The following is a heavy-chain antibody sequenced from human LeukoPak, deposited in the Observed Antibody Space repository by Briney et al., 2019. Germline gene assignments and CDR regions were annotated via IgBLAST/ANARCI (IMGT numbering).Heavy chain of an antibody. CDR1: GGSISSYY. CDR3: ARSMIDPPEDWFDP. Sequence: SETLSLTCTVSGGSISSYYWSWIRQPPGKGLEWIGYIYYSGSTNYNPSLKSRVTISVDTSKNQFSLKLSSVTAADTAVYYCARSMIDPPEDWFDPWGQGTLVTVSS. D-gene: IGHD3-22*01. CDR2: IYYSGST. J-gene: IGHJ5*02. V-gene: IGHV4-59*01.